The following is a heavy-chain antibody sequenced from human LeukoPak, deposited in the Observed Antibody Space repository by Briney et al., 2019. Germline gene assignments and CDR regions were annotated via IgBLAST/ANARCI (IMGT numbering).Heavy chain of an antibody. CDR3: ARGARGLVVPAAIFDY. CDR1: GFTFSSYS. CDR2: ISSSSSTI. D-gene: IGHD2-2*01. Sequence: PGGSLRLSCAASGFTFSSYSMNWVRQAPGKGLEWVSYISSSSSTIYYADSVKGRFTISRDNAKNSLYLQMNSLRAEDTAVYYCARGARGLVVPAAIFDYWGQGTLVTVSS. J-gene: IGHJ4*02. V-gene: IGHV3-48*01.